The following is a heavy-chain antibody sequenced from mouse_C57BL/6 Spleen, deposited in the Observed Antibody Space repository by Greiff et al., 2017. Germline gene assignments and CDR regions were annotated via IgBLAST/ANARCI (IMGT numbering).Heavy chain of an antibody. CDR3: ARLYYYGSKGMDY. V-gene: IGHV1-50*01. CDR2: IDPSDSYT. J-gene: IGHJ4*01. D-gene: IGHD1-1*01. Sequence: QVHVKQPGAELVKPGASVKLSCKASGYTFTSYWMQWVKQRPGQGLEWIGEIDPSDSYTNYNQKFKGKATLTVDTSSSTAYMQLSSLTSEDSAVYYCARLYYYGSKGMDYWGQGTSVTVSS. CDR1: GYTFTSYW.